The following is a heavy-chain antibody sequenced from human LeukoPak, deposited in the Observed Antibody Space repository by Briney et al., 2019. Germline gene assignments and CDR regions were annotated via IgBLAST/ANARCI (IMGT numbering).Heavy chain of an antibody. CDR3: ARCLNGVAGDFYF. D-gene: IGHD6-19*01. J-gene: IGHJ4*02. CDR1: LYTFTGNY. V-gene: IGHV1-2*02. CDR2: ILPDSGGT. Sequence: AAVHVSCKSSLYTFTGNYMHWVRPAPGQGLAWIGWILPDSGGTKYAQNFQGRVTRTRDTSIITAYMELTALRPDDTAVYYCARCLNGVAGDFYFWGQGTLVTVSS.